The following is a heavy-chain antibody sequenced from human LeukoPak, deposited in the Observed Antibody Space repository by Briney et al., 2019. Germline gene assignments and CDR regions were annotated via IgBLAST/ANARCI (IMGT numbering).Heavy chain of an antibody. V-gene: IGHV4-34*01. CDR3: ARGGYFDY. CDR1: GGSFSGYY. Sequence: SETLSLTCAVYGGSFSGYYWSWIRQPPGKGLEWIGEINHSGSTNYNPSLKSRVTISVDTSKNQFSLKLSSVTAADTAVYYCARGGYFDYWGQGTLVTGSS. J-gene: IGHJ4*02. CDR2: INHSGST.